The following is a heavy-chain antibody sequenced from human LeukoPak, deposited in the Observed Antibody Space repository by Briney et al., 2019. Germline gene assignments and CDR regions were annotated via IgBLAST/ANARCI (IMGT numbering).Heavy chain of an antibody. D-gene: IGHD3-10*01. V-gene: IGHV3-23*01. CDR2: ISGSGGST. Sequence: PGGSLRLSCAASGFTFSSYAMSWVRQAPGKGLEWVSAISGSGGSTYYADSVKGRFTISRDNSKNTLYLQMNSLRAEDTAVYYCAKPNYYGSGSYYYVGAFDIWGQGTMVTVSS. CDR3: AKPNYYGSGSYYYVGAFDI. J-gene: IGHJ3*02. CDR1: GFTFSSYA.